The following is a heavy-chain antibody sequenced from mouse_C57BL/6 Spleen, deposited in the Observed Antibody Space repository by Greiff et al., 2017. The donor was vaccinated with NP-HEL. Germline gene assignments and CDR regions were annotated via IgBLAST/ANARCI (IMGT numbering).Heavy chain of an antibody. V-gene: IGHV1-4*01. CDR2: INPSSGYT. Sequence: VQLQQSGAELARPGASVKMSCKASGYTFTSYTMHWVNQRPGQGLEWIGYINPSSGYTKSIQKFKDKATLTADKSSSTAYMQLSSLTSEYSAVYYCARSPYDGYYEGWFAYLGQGTLVTVSA. CDR1: GYTFTSYT. CDR3: ARSPYDGYYEGWFAY. D-gene: IGHD2-3*01. J-gene: IGHJ3*01.